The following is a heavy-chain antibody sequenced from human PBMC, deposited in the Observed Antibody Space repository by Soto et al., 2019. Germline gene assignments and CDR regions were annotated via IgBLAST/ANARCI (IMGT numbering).Heavy chain of an antibody. CDR3: ARGAAYCSGGSCYSSFADY. CDR2: ISAYNGNT. D-gene: IGHD2-15*01. J-gene: IGHJ4*02. V-gene: IGHV1-18*01. CDR1: GYTFTSYG. Sequence: QVQLVQSGAEVKKPGASVKVSCKASGYTFTSYGISWVRQAPGQGLEWMGWISAYNGNTNYAQKLQGRVTMTTDTPTSTAYMELRSLRSDDTAVYYCARGAAYCSGGSCYSSFADYWGQGTLVTVSS.